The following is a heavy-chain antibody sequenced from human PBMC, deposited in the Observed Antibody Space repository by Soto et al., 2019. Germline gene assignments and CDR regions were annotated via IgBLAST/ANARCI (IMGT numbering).Heavy chain of an antibody. CDR1: GFSLSASGVG. D-gene: IGHD6-13*01. V-gene: IGHV2-5*01. Sequence: QITLKESGPTLVKPTQTLTLTCTFSGFSLSASGVGVAWIRQPPGKALEWLALIFWNDDKFYTSSLRNRLTITKDTSKNRVILTLAHMEPEDAATYYCAHRVIGPAASQIESWGPGTLVTVSS. CDR2: IFWNDDK. J-gene: IGHJ4*02. CDR3: AHRVIGPAASQIES.